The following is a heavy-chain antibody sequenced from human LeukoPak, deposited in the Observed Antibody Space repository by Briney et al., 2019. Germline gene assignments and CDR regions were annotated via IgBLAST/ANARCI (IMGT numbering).Heavy chain of an antibody. CDR1: GGSISSSSYY. D-gene: IGHD3-3*01. Sequence: SETLSLTYTVSGGSISSSSYYWGWIRQPPGKGLEWIGSIYYSGSTYYNPSLKSRVTISVDTSKNQFSLKLSSVTAADTAVYYCARRHVLRFLEWLLPDWGQGTLVTVSS. V-gene: IGHV4-39*01. CDR2: IYYSGST. J-gene: IGHJ4*02. CDR3: ARRHVLRFLEWLLPD.